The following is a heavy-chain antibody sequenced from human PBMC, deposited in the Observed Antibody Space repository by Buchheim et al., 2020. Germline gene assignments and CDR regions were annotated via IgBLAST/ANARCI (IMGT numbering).Heavy chain of an antibody. CDR1: GFTFSSYA. J-gene: IGHJ4*02. CDR2: ISGSGGST. Sequence: EVQLLESGGGLVQPGGSLRLSCAASGFTFSSYAMSWVRQAPGKGLEWVSAISGSGGSTYYADSVKGRFTISRDNSTNTLYLQMNSLRAEDTAVYYCAKGPVGYCSGGSCSPFDYWGQGTL. D-gene: IGHD2-15*01. CDR3: AKGPVGYCSGGSCSPFDY. V-gene: IGHV3-23*01.